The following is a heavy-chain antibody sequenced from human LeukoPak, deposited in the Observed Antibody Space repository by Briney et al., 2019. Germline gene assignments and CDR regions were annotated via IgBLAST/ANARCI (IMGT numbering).Heavy chain of an antibody. J-gene: IGHJ5*02. CDR2: INPNNGGT. V-gene: IGHV1-2*02. Sequence: ASVKVSCKTSGYIFTGYYMHWVRQAPGQGLEWMGWINPNNGGTKYAQKLQGRVTMTRDTSISTAYMELSRLRSDDTAVYYCARGSPFRSGNLGVLSLFPRPDEIVFTWGQGTLVTVSS. D-gene: IGHD3-16*02. CDR3: ARGSPFRSGNLGVLSLFPRPDEIVFT. CDR1: GYIFTGYY.